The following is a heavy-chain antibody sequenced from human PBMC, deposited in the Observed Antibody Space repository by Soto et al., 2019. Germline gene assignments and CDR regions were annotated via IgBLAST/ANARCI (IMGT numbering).Heavy chain of an antibody. J-gene: IGHJ4*02. CDR3: ARVWVDSSGYYYSHYYFDY. Sequence: SETLSLTCTVSGGSISSGDYYWSWIRQPPGKGLEWIGYIYYSGSTYYNPSLKSRVTISVDTSKNQFSLKLSSVTAADTAVYYCARVWVDSSGYYYSHYYFDYWGQGTLVTVSS. V-gene: IGHV4-30-4*01. CDR2: IYYSGST. CDR1: GGSISSGDYY. D-gene: IGHD3-22*01.